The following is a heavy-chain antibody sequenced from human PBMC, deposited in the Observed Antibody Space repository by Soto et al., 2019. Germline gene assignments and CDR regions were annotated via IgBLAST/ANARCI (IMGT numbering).Heavy chain of an antibody. Sequence: QVRLQESGPGLVKPSETLSLTCSVSGGSVSSYYWSCIRQPPWKGLEWIGYVYYNGNTNYNPSLKSLVTISVDTSRHQFSLRLSSVTAADTAVYYCGRGPYNGVLHWGQGTLVTVSS. CDR3: GRGPYNGVLH. CDR2: VYYNGNT. D-gene: IGHD3-10*01. V-gene: IGHV4-59*02. CDR1: GGSVSSYY. J-gene: IGHJ4*02.